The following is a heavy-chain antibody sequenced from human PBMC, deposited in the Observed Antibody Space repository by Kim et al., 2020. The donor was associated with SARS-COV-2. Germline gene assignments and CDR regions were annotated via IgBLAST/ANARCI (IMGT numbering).Heavy chain of an antibody. V-gene: IGHV3-48*03. CDR3: GRDLQKVRALTIGRSGRWTRRHGMDV. CDR2: ISNSGGRI. J-gene: IGHJ6*02. CDR1: GFSFSDYN. D-gene: IGHD3-10*01. Sequence: GGSLRLSCAAAGFSFSDYNMYWVRLAPGKGLEFLSYISNSGGRIHYADAVKGRFVVSRDNAKNSLYLQLTSLRADDTAVYYCGRDLQKVRALTIGRSGRWTRRHGMDVWGQGTTVTVSS.